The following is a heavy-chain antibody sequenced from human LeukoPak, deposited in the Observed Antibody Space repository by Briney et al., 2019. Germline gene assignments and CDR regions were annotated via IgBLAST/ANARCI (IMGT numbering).Heavy chain of an antibody. CDR2: VYRSGTT. D-gene: IGHD1-14*01. Sequence: KPSGTLSLTCVVSGASISDNNWWSWVRQPPGKGLEWIGEVYRSGTTNNNPSLQSRVTILVEKSKNQFSLKLSPVTAADTAMYYCARLVSGSPVYFDYWGQGSLVTVSS. CDR1: GASISDNNW. CDR3: ARLVSGSPVYFDY. V-gene: IGHV4-4*02. J-gene: IGHJ4*02.